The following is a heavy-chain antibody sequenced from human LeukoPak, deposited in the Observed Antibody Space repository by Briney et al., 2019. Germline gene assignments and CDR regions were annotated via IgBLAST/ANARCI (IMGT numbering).Heavy chain of an antibody. CDR2: ISGSGGST. CDR1: GFTFSSYA. Sequence: GGSLRLSCAASGFTFSSYAMSWVRQAPGKGLEWVSAISGSGGSTYYADSVKGRFTIPRDNSKNTLYLQMNSLRAEDTAVYYCAKGRPYSSLPGYFDYWGQGTLVTVSS. CDR3: AKGRPYSSLPGYFDY. D-gene: IGHD6-13*01. J-gene: IGHJ4*02. V-gene: IGHV3-23*01.